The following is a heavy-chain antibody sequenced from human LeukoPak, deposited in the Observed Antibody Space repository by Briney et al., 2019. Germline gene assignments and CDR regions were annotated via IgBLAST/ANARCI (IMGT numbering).Heavy chain of an antibody. J-gene: IGHJ4*02. D-gene: IGHD5-18*01. V-gene: IGHV3-74*01. Sequence: GGSLRLSCAASGFTFSSYWMHWVRQAPGKGLVWVSRINSDGSSTSYADSVKGRFTISRDYAKNTLYLQMNSLRAEDTAVYYCARDPYSYGYPSFDYWGQGTLVTVSS. CDR3: ARDPYSYGYPSFDY. CDR2: INSDGSST. CDR1: GFTFSSYW.